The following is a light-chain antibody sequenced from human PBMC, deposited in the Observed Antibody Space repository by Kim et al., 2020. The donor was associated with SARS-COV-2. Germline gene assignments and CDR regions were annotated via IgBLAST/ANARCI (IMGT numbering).Light chain of an antibody. Sequence: PGQTARITCGGDSIGSKSVRWYQRKPGQAPILVISYDRDRPSGIPERFSGSNSGNTATLTISRVEAGDEADYYCQVWDSSSDHRVVFGGGTQLTVL. J-gene: IGLJ2*01. CDR3: QVWDSSSDHRVV. V-gene: IGLV3-21*04. CDR1: SIGSKS. CDR2: YDR.